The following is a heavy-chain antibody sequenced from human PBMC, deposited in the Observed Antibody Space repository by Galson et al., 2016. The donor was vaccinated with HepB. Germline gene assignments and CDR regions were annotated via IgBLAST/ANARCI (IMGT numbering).Heavy chain of an antibody. Sequence: SLRLSCAASGFTFSSYAMSWVRQAPGKGLEWVSAISGSGGSTYYADSVKGRFTISRDNSKNTLYLQMNSLRAEDTAVYYCAKSPALMVYAMPARRKPSLYCFDYWGQGTLGTVSS. CDR2: ISGSGGST. D-gene: IGHD2-8*01. CDR1: GFTFSSYA. V-gene: IGHV3-23*01. J-gene: IGHJ4*02. CDR3: AKSPALMVYAMPARRKPSLYCFDY.